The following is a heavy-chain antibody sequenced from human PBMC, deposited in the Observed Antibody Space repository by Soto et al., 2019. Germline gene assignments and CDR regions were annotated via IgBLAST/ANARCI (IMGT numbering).Heavy chain of an antibody. J-gene: IGHJ6*03. CDR2: IWYDGSNK. CDR3: ARDGGSGSYHIYYYMDV. Sequence: GGSLRLSCAASGFTFSSYGMHWVRQAPGKGLEWVAVIWYDGSNKYYADSVKGRFTISRANSKNTLYLQMNSLRAEDTAVYYCARDGGSGSYHIYYYMDVWGKGTTVTVSS. V-gene: IGHV3-33*08. D-gene: IGHD3-10*01. CDR1: GFTFSSYG.